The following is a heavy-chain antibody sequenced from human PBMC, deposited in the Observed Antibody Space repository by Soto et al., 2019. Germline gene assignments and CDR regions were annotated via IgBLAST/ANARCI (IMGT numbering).Heavy chain of an antibody. V-gene: IGHV4-39*02. CDR3: ARDRSISWFFT. D-gene: IGHD1-26*01. CDR1: GGSISGGSNY. J-gene: IGHJ5*02. CDR2: IYYGGST. Sequence: SETLSLTCTVSGGSISGGSNYWGWIRQPPGKGLEWIGSIYYGGSTYYNPSLKSRVTISVDTSKNQFSLKLTSVTAADTAVYYCARDRSISWFFTRGRGVLVTVSS.